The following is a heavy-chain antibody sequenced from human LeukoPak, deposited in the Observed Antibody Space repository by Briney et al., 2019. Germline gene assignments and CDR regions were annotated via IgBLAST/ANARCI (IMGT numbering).Heavy chain of an antibody. D-gene: IGHD3-9*01. J-gene: IGHJ4*02. V-gene: IGHV3-23*01. CDR2: ISGSGGST. Sequence: ETLSLTCTVSGGSISSSSYYWGWIRQAPGKGLEWVSAISGSGGSTYYADSVKGRFTISRDNSKNTLYLQMNSLRAEDTAVYYCARDEGTITDSYYFDYWGQGTLVTVSS. CDR3: ARDEGTITDSYYFDY. CDR1: GGSISSSSYY.